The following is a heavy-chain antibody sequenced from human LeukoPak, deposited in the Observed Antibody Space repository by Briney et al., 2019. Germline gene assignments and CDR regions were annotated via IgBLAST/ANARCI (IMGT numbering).Heavy chain of an antibody. CDR2: INSDGSST. CDR3: AKGVTTVRIYYHGMDV. CDR1: GFTFSTYW. V-gene: IGHV3-74*01. Sequence: GGSLRLSCAASGFTFSTYWMHWVRQAPGKGLVWVSRINSDGSSTSYADSVKGRFTISRDNAKNTLWLQMNSLRAEDTAVYYCAKGVTTVRIYYHGMDVWGQGTTVTVSS. D-gene: IGHD4-17*01. J-gene: IGHJ6*02.